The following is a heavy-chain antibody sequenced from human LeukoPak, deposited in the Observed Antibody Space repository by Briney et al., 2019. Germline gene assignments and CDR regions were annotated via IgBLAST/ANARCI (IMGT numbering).Heavy chain of an antibody. CDR1: GFTFSSYS. V-gene: IGHV3-48*01. J-gene: IGHJ4*02. D-gene: IGHD6-6*01. CDR2: ISSSSSTI. CDR3: ARDMAARWGDYFDY. Sequence: GGSLRLSCAASGFTFSSYSMNWVRQAPGMGLEWVSYISSSSSTIYYADSVKGRFTISRDNAKNSLYLQMNSLRAEDTAVYYCARDMAARWGDYFDYWGQGTLVTVSS.